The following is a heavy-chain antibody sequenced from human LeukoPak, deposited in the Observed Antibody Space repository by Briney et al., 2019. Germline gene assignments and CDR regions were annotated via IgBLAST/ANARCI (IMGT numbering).Heavy chain of an antibody. CDR3: ARDESLDY. CDR2: ISSSSRNI. CDR1: GFTFSSYN. V-gene: IGHV3-21*01. J-gene: IGHJ4*02. Sequence: KPGGSLRLSCAASGFTFSSYNMNWVRQAPGKGLEWVSFISSSSRNIFYADSVKGRFTISRDDAKNSLYLQMNSLRAEDTAVYYCARDESLDYWGQGTLVTVSS.